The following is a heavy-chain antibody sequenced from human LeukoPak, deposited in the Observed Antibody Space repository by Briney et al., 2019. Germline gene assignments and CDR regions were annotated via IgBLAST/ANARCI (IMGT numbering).Heavy chain of an antibody. J-gene: IGHJ4*02. V-gene: IGHV1-2*02. CDR2: INPKSGDT. CDR1: GYTFTGYR. Sequence: ASVKVSCKASGYTFTGYRMHWVRQTPGQGLEWMGWINPKSGDTKYTQKFQDRVTLTRDTSISTAYMGLSRLRSDDTALYYCARDVMETPMWEFDYWGQGALVTVSS. CDR3: ARDVMETPMWEFDY. D-gene: IGHD5-18*01.